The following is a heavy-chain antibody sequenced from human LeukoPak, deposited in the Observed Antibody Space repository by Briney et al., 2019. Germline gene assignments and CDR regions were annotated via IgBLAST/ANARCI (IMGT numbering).Heavy chain of an antibody. J-gene: IGHJ4*02. V-gene: IGHV3-21*01. Sequence: PGGSLRLSCAASGFTFSSYSMNWVRQAPGKGLEWVSSTSSSSSYIYYADSVKGRFTTSRDNAKNSLYLQMNSLRAEDTAVYYCARGLGYCSSTSCFNFDYWGQGTLVTVSS. CDR3: ARGLGYCSSTSCFNFDY. CDR1: GFTFSSYS. CDR2: TSSSSSYI. D-gene: IGHD2-2*01.